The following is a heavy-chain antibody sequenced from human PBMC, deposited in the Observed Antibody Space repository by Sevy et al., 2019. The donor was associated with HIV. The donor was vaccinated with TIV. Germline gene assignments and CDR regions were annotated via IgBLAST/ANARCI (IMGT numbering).Heavy chain of an antibody. CDR2: IRQDGIDK. Sequence: GGSLRLSCVASGFTFSSYWITWVRQAPGRGLEWVANIRQDGIDKFYVDSVKGRFTISRDNAKNSLYLQMNSLRAEDTAVYYCARFEDYWGQGTLVTVSS. CDR3: ARFEDY. J-gene: IGHJ4*02. V-gene: IGHV3-7*01. CDR1: GFTFSSYW.